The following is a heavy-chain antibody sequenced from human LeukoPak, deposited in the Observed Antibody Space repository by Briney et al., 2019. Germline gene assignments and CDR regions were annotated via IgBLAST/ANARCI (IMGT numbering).Heavy chain of an antibody. D-gene: IGHD3-3*01. CDR2: ISYDGSNK. CDR3: ARDGSLLHTRGWFDP. Sequence: GGSLRLSCAASGFTFSTYWMNWVRQAPGKGLEWVAVISYDGSNKYYADSVKGRFTISRDNSKNTVYLQMNSLRAEDTAVYYCARDGSLLHTRGWFDPWGQGTLVTVSS. CDR1: GFTFSTYW. J-gene: IGHJ5*02. V-gene: IGHV3-30-3*01.